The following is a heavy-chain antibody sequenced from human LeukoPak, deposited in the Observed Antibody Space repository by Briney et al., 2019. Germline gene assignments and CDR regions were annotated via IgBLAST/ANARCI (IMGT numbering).Heavy chain of an antibody. V-gene: IGHV3-23*01. CDR2: ISGSGGST. CDR1: GFTFSSYA. CDR3: AKDRGYCSSTSCYNSYYFDY. D-gene: IGHD2-2*01. J-gene: IGHJ4*02. Sequence: PGGSLRLPCAASGFTFSSYALSWVRQAPGKGLEWVSAISGSGGSTYYADSVKGRFTISRDNSKNTLYLQMNSLRAEDTAVYYCAKDRGYCSSTSCYNSYYFDYWGQGTLVTVSS.